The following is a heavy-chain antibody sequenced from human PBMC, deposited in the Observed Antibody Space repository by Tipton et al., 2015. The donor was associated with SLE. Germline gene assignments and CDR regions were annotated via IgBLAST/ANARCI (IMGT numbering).Heavy chain of an antibody. CDR1: GGSISSYY. Sequence: TLSLTCTVSGGSISSYYWSWIRQPPGKGLEWIGYIYTSGSTNYNPSLKSRVTISVDTSKNQFSLKLSSVTAADTAVYYCARGVVRGGDYFDYWGQGTLVTVSS. V-gene: IGHV4-4*08. CDR3: ARGVVRGGDYFDY. J-gene: IGHJ4*02. CDR2: IYTSGST. D-gene: IGHD3-10*01.